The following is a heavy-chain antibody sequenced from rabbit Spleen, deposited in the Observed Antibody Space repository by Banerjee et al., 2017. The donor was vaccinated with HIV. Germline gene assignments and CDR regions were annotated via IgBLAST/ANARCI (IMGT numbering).Heavy chain of an antibody. D-gene: IGHD1-1*01. CDR1: GVSFNDKDV. Sequence: QEQLEESGGGLVKPEGSLTLTCKASGVSFNDKDVMCWVRQAPGKGLEWIACIDTGISGFTYFATWAKGRFTCSKTSSTTVTLQMTRLTAADTATYFCARDTSSSFSSYGMDLWGPGTLVTVS. CDR2: IDTGISGFT. V-gene: IGHV1S45*01. CDR3: ARDTSSSFSSYGMDL. J-gene: IGHJ6*01.